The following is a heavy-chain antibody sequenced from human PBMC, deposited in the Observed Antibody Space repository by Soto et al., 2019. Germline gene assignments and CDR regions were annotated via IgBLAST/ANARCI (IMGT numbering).Heavy chain of an antibody. CDR2: IYYSGST. Sequence: QVQLQESGPGLVKASQTLSLTCTVSGGSISSGGYYWSWIRQHPGKGLEWIGYIYYSGSTYYNPSIKSRVTISVDTSKNQFSLKLSSVTAADTAVYYCARCVRGVIKFDYWGQGTLVTVSS. V-gene: IGHV4-31*03. D-gene: IGHD3-10*02. J-gene: IGHJ4*02. CDR1: GGSISSGGYY. CDR3: ARCVRGVIKFDY.